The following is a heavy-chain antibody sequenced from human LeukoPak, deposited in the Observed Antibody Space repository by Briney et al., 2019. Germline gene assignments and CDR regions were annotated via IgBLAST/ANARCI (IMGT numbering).Heavy chain of an antibody. CDR1: GFIVSSNY. V-gene: IGHV3-53*01. CDR3: ARGGEDSPLWFEPKQYYFDY. J-gene: IGHJ4*02. CDR2: IYSGGTT. D-gene: IGHD3-10*01. Sequence: GGSLRLSCAASGFIVSSNYMSWVRQPPGKGLEWVSIIYSGGTTYYADSVKGRFTISRDDSKNTLFLQMNNLRAEDTAVYYCARGGEDSPLWFEPKQYYFDYWGQGTLVTVSS.